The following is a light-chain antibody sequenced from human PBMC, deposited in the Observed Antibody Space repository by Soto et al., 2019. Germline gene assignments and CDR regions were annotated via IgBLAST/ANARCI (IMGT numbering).Light chain of an antibody. V-gene: IGKV1-5*01. CDR3: QQYSSYSEWT. Sequence: DIQMTQSPSTLSASIGDRVTITCRASQRINKWLAWHQQKPGKAPKLLIYDASSLQSGVPPRFSGSGSGTEFTLTIRSLQPDDIATYYCQQYSSYSEWTFGEGTRWIS. CDR2: DAS. CDR1: QRINKW. J-gene: IGKJ1*01.